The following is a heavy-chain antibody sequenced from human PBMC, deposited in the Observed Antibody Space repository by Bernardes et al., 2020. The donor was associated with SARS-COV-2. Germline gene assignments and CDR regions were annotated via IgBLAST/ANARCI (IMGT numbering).Heavy chain of an antibody. CDR1: GYTFTSYG. CDR3: ARDELLGSSSPIDY. CDR2: ISAYNGNT. V-gene: IGHV1-18*01. D-gene: IGHD2-15*01. J-gene: IGHJ4*02. Sequence: AGVKVSCKASGYTFTSYGISWVRQAPGQGLEWMGWISAYNGNTNYAQKLQGRVTMTTDTSTSTAYMELRSLRSDDTAVYYCARDELLGSSSPIDYWGQGTLVTVSS.